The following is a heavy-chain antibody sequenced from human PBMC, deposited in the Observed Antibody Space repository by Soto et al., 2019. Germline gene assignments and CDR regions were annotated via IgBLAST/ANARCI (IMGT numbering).Heavy chain of an antibody. CDR1: GDTFSSHS. J-gene: IGHJ3*02. CDR3: ARLRIGHAAFEM. Sequence: QVQLVQSGADVKKPGSSVKVSCKASGDTFSSHSISWVRQAPGQGLEWMGGIILIFGTPNYAQKFQGRLTITGEPPTSTAYMELSSLRYEDTAVYYCARLRIGHAAFEMWGQGTMVTVSS. V-gene: IGHV1-69*01. D-gene: IGHD2-15*01. CDR2: IILIFGTP.